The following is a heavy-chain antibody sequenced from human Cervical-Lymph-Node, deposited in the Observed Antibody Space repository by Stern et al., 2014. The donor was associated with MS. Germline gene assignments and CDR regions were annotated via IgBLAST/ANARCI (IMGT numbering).Heavy chain of an antibody. CDR3: ARSIAGYGDFYHGAFDI. V-gene: IGHV1-3*01. CDR2: TPPGNGNT. D-gene: IGHD4-17*01. J-gene: IGHJ3*02. Sequence: VQLVESGAEVKKPGASVTISCKASGYTFTSYAINWVRQAPGKRLEWMGWTPPGNGNTRYSQKFQDRVTITRDTSASTAYVELSGLRSEDTAVYYCARSIAGYGDFYHGAFDIWGQGTVVTVSS. CDR1: GYTFTSYA.